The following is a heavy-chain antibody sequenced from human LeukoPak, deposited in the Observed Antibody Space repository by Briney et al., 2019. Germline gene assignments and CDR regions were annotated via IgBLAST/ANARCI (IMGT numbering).Heavy chain of an antibody. CDR3: ARLFDFWSGYDY. V-gene: IGHV3-7*01. CDR2: IKQDGSEK. Sequence: PGGSLRLSCAASGFTFSSYEMNWVRQAPGKGLEWVANIKQDGSEKYYVDSVKGRFTISRDNAKNSLYLQMNSLRAEDTAVYYCARLFDFWSGYDYWGQGTLVTVSS. CDR1: GFTFSSYE. J-gene: IGHJ4*02. D-gene: IGHD3-3*01.